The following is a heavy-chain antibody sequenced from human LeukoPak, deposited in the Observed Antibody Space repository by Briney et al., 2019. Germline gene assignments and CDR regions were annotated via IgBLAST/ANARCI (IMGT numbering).Heavy chain of an antibody. CDR3: ARGFGVVINYYGTDV. V-gene: IGHV4-34*01. CDR1: GGSFSGYY. D-gene: IGHD3-3*01. J-gene: IGHJ6*02. CDR2: INHSGST. Sequence: SETLSLTCAVYGGSFSGYYWSWIRQPPGKGLEWIGEINHSGSTNYNPSLKSRVTISVDTSKNQFSLKLSSVTAADTAVYYCARGFGVVINYYGTDVWGQGTTVTVSS.